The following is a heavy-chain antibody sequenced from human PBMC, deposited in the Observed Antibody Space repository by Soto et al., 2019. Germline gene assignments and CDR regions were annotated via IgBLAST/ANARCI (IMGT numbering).Heavy chain of an antibody. V-gene: IGHV1-18*01. Sequence: GAPVKVSCKASGYTSTSYGISWVRQAPGQGLEWMGWISAYNGNTNYAQKLQGRVTMTTDTSTSTAYMELRSLRSDDTAVYYCARVDIDLGHDYWGQGTLVTVSS. CDR2: ISAYNGNT. CDR3: ARVDIDLGHDY. J-gene: IGHJ4*02. CDR1: GYTSTSYG. D-gene: IGHD3-9*01.